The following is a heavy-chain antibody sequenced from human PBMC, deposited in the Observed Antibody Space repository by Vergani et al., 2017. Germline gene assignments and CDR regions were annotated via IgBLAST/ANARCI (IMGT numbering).Heavy chain of an antibody. CDR3: ARWWDTRGRFDY. V-gene: IGHV4-39*07. CDR2: IYYSGST. D-gene: IGHD1-26*01. CDR1: GGSISSSSYY. Sequence: QLQLQESVPGLVKPSETLSLTCTVSGGSISSSSYYWGWIRQPPGKGLEWIGSIYYSGSTYYNPSLKSRVTISVDTSKNQFSLKLSSVTAADTAVYYCARWWDTRGRFDYWGQGTLVTVSS. J-gene: IGHJ4*02.